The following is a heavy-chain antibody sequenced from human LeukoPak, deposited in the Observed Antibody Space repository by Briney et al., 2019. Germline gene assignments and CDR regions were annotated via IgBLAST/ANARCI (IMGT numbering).Heavy chain of an antibody. CDR1: GFTFRTYW. Sequence: PGGFLRLSCAASGFTFRTYWMSWIRQAPGKEPEWVADINQDGSEEYYLQSVRGRFTVSRDNAQNAVFLQMTNLRADDTAVYYCARWKMELQRNAFDFWGQGTVVTVSS. V-gene: IGHV3-7*01. CDR3: ARWKMELQRNAFDF. CDR2: INQDGSEE. J-gene: IGHJ3*01. D-gene: IGHD1-26*01.